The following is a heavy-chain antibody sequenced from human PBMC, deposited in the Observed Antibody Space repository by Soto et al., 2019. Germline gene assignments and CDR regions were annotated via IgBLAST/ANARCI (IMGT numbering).Heavy chain of an antibody. Sequence: LSLTCAVYGGSSSAYYWRWIRQTPGKGVEWIGEINHSGGTSYNPSLKSRVTISVDTSKSQFSLKLTSVTAADMAVYYCARGSVDTVDSSGFYEYWGQRTPVTVSS. J-gene: IGHJ4*02. V-gene: IGHV4-34*01. CDR2: INHSGGT. D-gene: IGHD3-22*01. CDR3: ARGSVDTVDSSGFYEY. CDR1: GGSSSAYY.